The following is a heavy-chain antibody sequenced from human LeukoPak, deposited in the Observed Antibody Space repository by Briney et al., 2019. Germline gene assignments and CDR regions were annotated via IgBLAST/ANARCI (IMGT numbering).Heavy chain of an antibody. J-gene: IGHJ4*02. D-gene: IGHD4-17*01. CDR1: GFSFISYG. V-gene: IGHV3-30*18. CDR2: ISDDGRRK. Sequence: PAGGSLRLSCAASGFSFISYGMPWLRQAPGKGLEWVGVISDDGRRKDYADSVKGRFTISRDNSKDTLYLQMNSLRAEDTAVYYCAKRTSDYGDYVSYFDYWGQGTLVTVSS. CDR3: AKRTSDYGDYVSYFDY.